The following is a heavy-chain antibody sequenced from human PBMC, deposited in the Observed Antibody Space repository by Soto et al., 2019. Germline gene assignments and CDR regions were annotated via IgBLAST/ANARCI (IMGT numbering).Heavy chain of an antibody. V-gene: IGHV2-5*02. D-gene: IGHD3-3*01. Sequence: SGPTLLNPTQTLTLTFTFSFFSLITSGVGVACIRQPPGKALEWLSLIYWDDDKRYSPSLKSRLTITKDTSKNKVVLTLTKMDTVETAKYFCAPSFGVDVMGYHHPAMDVWGQGTTV. CDR2: IYWDDDK. J-gene: IGHJ6*01. CDR3: APSFGVDVMGYHHPAMDV. CDR1: FFSLITSGVG.